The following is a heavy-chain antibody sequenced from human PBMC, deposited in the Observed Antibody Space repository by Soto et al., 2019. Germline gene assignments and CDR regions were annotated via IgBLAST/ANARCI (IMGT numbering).Heavy chain of an antibody. CDR3: AKGSIEYSASVDN. CDR1: GFSFSSYA. D-gene: IGHD4-4*01. Sequence: DVQLLESGGGLVQPGGSLRLSCEASGFSFSSYAMVWVRQAPGKGLEWVSVISARGGSSYFADSVKGRFTISRDNSKNVLSLEMNSLRAGDTAIYFCAKGSIEYSASVDNWGQGTLVLVSS. V-gene: IGHV3-23*01. CDR2: ISARGGSS. J-gene: IGHJ4*02.